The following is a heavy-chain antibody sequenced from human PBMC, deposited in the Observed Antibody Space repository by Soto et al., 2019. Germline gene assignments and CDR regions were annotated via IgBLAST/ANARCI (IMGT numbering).Heavy chain of an antibody. V-gene: IGHV3-74*01. CDR1: GFTFSSYW. CDR2: INSDGSST. J-gene: IGHJ4*02. CDR3: ARDDSSGYYGSGIDY. Sequence: GGSLRLSCAASGFTFSSYWMHWVRQAPGKGLVWVSRINSDGSSTSYADSVKGRFTISRDNAKNTLYLQMNSLRAEDTAVYYCARDDSSGYYGSGIDYWGQGTLVTVSS. D-gene: IGHD3-22*01.